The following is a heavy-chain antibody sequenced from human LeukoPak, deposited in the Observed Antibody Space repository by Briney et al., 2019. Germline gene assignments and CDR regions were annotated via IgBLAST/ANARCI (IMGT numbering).Heavy chain of an antibody. CDR1: EFTFSSYS. CDR2: ISSSSSTI. V-gene: IGHV3-48*01. J-gene: IGHJ6*02. CDR3: ASREPSADYYYGMDV. D-gene: IGHD1-26*01. Sequence: GGSLRLSCAASEFTFSSYSMNWVRQAPGKGLEWVSYISSSSSTIYYADSVKGRFTISRDNAKNSLYLQMNSLRAEDTAVYYCASREPSADYYYGMDVWGQGTTVTVSS.